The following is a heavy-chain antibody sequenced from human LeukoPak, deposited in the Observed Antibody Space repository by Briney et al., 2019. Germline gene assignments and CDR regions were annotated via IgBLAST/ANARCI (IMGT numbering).Heavy chain of an antibody. CDR3: ARGSRLLDF. V-gene: IGHV1-46*01. CDR1: GYTFTSEY. J-gene: IGHJ4*02. D-gene: IGHD2-2*01. Sequence: GASVKVSCKASGYTFTSEYIHWVRQAPGQGLEWMGIINPSDGRTTYSPNFQDRVALTRDMSTSTVYMELSGLRSEDTALYYCARGSRLLDFWGQGTLVTVSS. CDR2: INPSDGRT.